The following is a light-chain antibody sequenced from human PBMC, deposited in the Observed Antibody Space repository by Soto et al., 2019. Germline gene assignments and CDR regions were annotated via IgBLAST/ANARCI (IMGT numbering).Light chain of an antibody. V-gene: IGKV3-15*01. CDR2: GSS. J-gene: IGKJ4*01. CDR1: QSVSSN. CDR3: QQYNNWPLT. Sequence: EIVMTQSPATLSVSPGERATLSCRASQSVSSNLAWYQQKPGQAPRLLIYGSSTRAPGIPARFSGRGSGTEFTLTISSLQSEDFAVYYCQQYNNWPLTFGGGTKVEIK.